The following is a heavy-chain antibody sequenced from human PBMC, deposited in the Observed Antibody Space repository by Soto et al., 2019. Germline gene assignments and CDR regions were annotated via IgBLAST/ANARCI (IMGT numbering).Heavy chain of an antibody. D-gene: IGHD1-7*01. J-gene: IGHJ4*02. CDR1: GFTFTHYR. CDR2: VNSDGSST. CDR3: AKAGDWNYVYDF. Sequence: LRLSCAASGFTFTHYRIHWVRQAPGKGLVWVSRVNSDGSSTNYADAVKGRFTISRDNSKNMAYLQMNNLTVEDTGVYYCAKAGDWNYVYDFWGQGTLVTVSS. V-gene: IGHV3-74*01.